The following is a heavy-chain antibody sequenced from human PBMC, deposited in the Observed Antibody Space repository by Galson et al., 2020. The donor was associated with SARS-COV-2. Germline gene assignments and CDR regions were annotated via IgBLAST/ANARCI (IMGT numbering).Heavy chain of an antibody. CDR3: ARGKYSSGWYGPRNWFDP. V-gene: IGHV4-34*01. CDR2: INHSGST. CDR1: GGSFSGYY. D-gene: IGHD6-19*01. Sequence: SETLSLTCAVYGGSFSGYYWSWIRQPPGKGLEWIGEINHSGSTNYNPSLKSRVTISVDTSKNQFSLKLSSVTAADTAVYYCARGKYSSGWYGPRNWFDPWGQGTLVTVSS. J-gene: IGHJ5*02.